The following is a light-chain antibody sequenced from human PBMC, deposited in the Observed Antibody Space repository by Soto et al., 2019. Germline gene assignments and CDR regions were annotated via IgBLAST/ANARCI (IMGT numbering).Light chain of an antibody. CDR2: GAS. Sequence: EIVLTQYPATLSVSPGERATLSCRASQSVSSNLAWFQQRPGQAPRLLIYGASTRAADIPARFSGSGSGTEFTLTISSLQSEDFAVYYCQQYKNWPPLYTFGQGTKLEIK. J-gene: IGKJ2*01. CDR1: QSVSSN. CDR3: QQYKNWPPLYT. V-gene: IGKV3-15*01.